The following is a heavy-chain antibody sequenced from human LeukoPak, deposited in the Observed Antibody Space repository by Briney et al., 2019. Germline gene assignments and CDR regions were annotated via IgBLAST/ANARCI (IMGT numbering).Heavy chain of an antibody. CDR2: IKQDGSEK. V-gene: IGHV3-7*03. J-gene: IGHJ4*02. CDR1: GFTFSSYW. Sequence: GGSLRLSCAASGFTFSSYWMSWVRQAPGKGLEWVANIKQDGSEKYYVDSVKGRFTISRDNAKNTLYLQMNSLRAEDTAVYYCTHGSMYQLDYWGQGTLVTVSS. D-gene: IGHD2-2*01. CDR3: THGSMYQLDY.